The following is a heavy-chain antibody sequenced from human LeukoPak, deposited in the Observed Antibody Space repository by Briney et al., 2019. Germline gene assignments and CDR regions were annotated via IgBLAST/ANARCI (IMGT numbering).Heavy chain of an antibody. J-gene: IGHJ4*02. CDR1: GVTFSSYA. D-gene: IGHD3-16*01. V-gene: IGHV3-23*01. Sequence: GGCLRLSCAASGVTFSSYAMSWVREAAGKGLEGVSAISGSGGYAYYANSVKGRFITSRDNSKNTLYLQMTSLRAEDTAVYYCAKDLFGGPARAYFDYWGQGTLVTVSS. CDR2: ISGSGGYA. CDR3: AKDLFGGPARAYFDY.